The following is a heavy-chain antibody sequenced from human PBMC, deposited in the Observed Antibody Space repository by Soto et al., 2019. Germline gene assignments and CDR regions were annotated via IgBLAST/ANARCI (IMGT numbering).Heavy chain of an antibody. J-gene: IGHJ4*02. Sequence: EVQLLESGGGLVQPGGSLRLSCAASGFTFSSYAMSWVRQAPGKGRGGVSAISGSGGSTYYADSVKGRFTISRDNSKNTLYLQMNSLRAEDTAVYYCAKYVGGDIVVVPAAPTFDYWGQGTLVTVSS. CDR2: ISGSGGST. V-gene: IGHV3-23*01. D-gene: IGHD2-2*01. CDR3: AKYVGGDIVVVPAAPTFDY. CDR1: GFTFSSYA.